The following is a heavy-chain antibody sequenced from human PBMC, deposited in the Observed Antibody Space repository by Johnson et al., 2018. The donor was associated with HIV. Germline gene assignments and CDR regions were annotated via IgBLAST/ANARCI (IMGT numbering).Heavy chain of an antibody. Sequence: VQLVESGGGVVQPGRSLRLSCAASGFTFSSYWMHWVRQAPGKGLVWVSRINSDGSSITYADCVKGRFTISRDNAKNTLYLQMNSLRAEDTAVYYCVRRFYDSSAFDIWGQGTLVTVSS. CDR1: GFTFSSYW. J-gene: IGHJ3*02. CDR3: VRRFYDSSAFDI. D-gene: IGHD3-22*01. CDR2: INSDGSSI. V-gene: IGHV3-74*02.